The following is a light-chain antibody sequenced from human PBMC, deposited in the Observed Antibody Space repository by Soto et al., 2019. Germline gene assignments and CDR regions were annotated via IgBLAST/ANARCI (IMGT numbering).Light chain of an antibody. CDR1: RTVNNY. J-gene: IGKJ5*01. Sequence: EIVLTQSPATLSLSPGERATHSCRASRTVNNYLAWYQQKPGQAPRLLIYDAFIRAAGIPARFSGRGSGTDFTLTISNLEPEDFAVYFCQQRSDWPPITFGQGTRVELK. CDR3: QQRSDWPPIT. V-gene: IGKV3-11*01. CDR2: DAF.